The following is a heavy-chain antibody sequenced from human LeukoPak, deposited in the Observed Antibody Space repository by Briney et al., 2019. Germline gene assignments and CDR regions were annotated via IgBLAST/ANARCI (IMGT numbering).Heavy chain of an antibody. V-gene: IGHV3-23*01. CDR3: AKPPPDSSSWLFDY. Sequence: GGSLRLSCAASGFTFSSYARSWVRQAPGKGLEWVSTISDNGGSTYYADSVKGRFTISRDNSKNTLYLQMNSLRAEDTAVYYCAKPPPDSSSWLFDYWGQGALVTVSS. CDR1: GFTFSSYA. D-gene: IGHD6-13*01. J-gene: IGHJ4*02. CDR2: ISDNGGST.